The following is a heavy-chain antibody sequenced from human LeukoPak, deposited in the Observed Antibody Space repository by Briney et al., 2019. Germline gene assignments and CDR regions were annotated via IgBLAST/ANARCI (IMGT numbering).Heavy chain of an antibody. J-gene: IGHJ4*02. CDR3: ARSDYYDSGIYYPYYFDY. D-gene: IGHD3-22*01. Sequence: PSETLSLTCTVSGYSISSGYYWGWIRQPPGKGLEWIGSIYHSGSTYYNPSLKSRVTISVDTSKNQLSLKLSSVTAADTAVYYCARSDYYDSGIYYPYYFDYWGQGTLVTVSS. CDR2: IYHSGST. V-gene: IGHV4-38-2*02. CDR1: GYSISSGYY.